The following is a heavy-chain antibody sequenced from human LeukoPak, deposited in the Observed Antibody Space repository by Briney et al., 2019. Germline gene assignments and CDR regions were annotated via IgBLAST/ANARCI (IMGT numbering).Heavy chain of an antibody. J-gene: IGHJ4*01. CDR3: TRHLWRLPFDN. CDR1: GGSISRSIYY. CDR2: IYYRGST. Sequence: SETLSLTCTVCGGSISRSIYYWRWIRQPPGKGLERIGSIYYRGSTYYNPSLKSRVTISVDTSKNQFSLKLNSVTAADTIFFYRTRHLWRLPFDNWGQGTLVTVSS. V-gene: IGHV4-39*01. D-gene: IGHD6-25*01.